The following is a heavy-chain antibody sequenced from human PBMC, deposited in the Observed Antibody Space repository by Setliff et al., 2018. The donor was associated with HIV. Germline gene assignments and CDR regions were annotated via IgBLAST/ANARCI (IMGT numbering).Heavy chain of an antibody. CDR1: GFTFSNYA. D-gene: IGHD4-17*01. CDR3: TKGVQRLRPYYFDS. J-gene: IGHJ4*02. V-gene: IGHV3-23*01. CDR2: ISGSGGST. Sequence: GGSLRLSCAASGFTFSNYAMSWVRQAPGKGLEWVSGISGSGGSTYYADSVMGRFTISRDNSKNTLYLQMNSLRVEDTAIYYCTKGVQRLRPYYFDSWGQGTLVTVSS.